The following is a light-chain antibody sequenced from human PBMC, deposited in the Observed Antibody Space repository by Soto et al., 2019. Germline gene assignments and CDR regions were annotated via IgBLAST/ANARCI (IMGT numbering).Light chain of an antibody. CDR3: SSYVGSNNLYV. CDR2: EVS. J-gene: IGLJ1*01. CDR1: SSDVGGYNY. Sequence: QSALTQPPSASGSPGQSVTISCTATSSDVGGYNYVSWYQQHPGKAPKLIIYEVSKRPSGVPDRFSGSKSGNTASLTVSGLQAEDEADYYCSSYVGSNNLYVFGTGTKLTVL. V-gene: IGLV2-8*01.